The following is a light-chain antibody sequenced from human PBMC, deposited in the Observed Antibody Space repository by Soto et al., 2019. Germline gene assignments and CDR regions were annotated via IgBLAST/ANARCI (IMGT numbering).Light chain of an antibody. CDR2: AAS. J-gene: IGKJ1*01. Sequence: LSASAGARVTITCRSGHGIGNDLAWFQQRPGKAPKLLIYAASGLQSGVPSRFSGSGSGTEFTLTISSLQPEDFATYYCLQDFNYPWTFGQGTKVDIK. V-gene: IGKV1-6*01. CDR3: LQDFNYPWT. CDR1: HGIGND.